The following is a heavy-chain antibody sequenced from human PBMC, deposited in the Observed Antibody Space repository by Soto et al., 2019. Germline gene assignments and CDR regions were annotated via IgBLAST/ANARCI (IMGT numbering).Heavy chain of an antibody. CDR3: AREDYYDSSGYYYVTY. V-gene: IGHV1-69*08. Sequence: QVQLVQSGAEVKKPGSSVKVSCKAAGGTFSSYTISWVRQAPGQGLEWMGRIIPILGIANYAQKFQGRVTITADKSTSTAYMELSSLRSEATAVYYCAREDYYDSSGYYYVTYWGQGTLVTVSS. CDR1: GGTFSSYT. CDR2: IIPILGIA. D-gene: IGHD3-22*01. J-gene: IGHJ4*02.